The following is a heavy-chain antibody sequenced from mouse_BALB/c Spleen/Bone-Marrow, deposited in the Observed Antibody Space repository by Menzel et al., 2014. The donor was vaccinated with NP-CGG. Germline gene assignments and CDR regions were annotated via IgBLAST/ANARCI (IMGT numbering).Heavy chain of an antibody. CDR2: INPSNVDT. D-gene: IGHD1-1*01. V-gene: IGHV1S81*02. CDR3: SRGYYGSPYYYAMDY. CDR1: GYTFTSYY. J-gene: IGHJ4*01. Sequence: QVQLQQSGAELVKPGASVKLSCKASGYTFTSYYMFWVKQRPGQGLEWIGEINPSNVDTNFNEKFKSKATLTVDKSSNTAYMQLSSLTSEDSEVYYSSRGYYGSPYYYAMDYWGQGTSVTVSS.